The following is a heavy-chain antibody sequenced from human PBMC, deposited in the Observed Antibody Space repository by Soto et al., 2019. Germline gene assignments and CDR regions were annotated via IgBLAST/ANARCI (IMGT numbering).Heavy chain of an antibody. CDR2: ISINGGST. CDR3: VKGEFYYDSSAYYPFDS. CDR1: GFTFSSYA. J-gene: IGHJ4*02. D-gene: IGHD3-22*01. V-gene: IGHV3-64D*06. Sequence: PGGSLRLSCSASGFTFSSYAMHWVRQAPGKGLEYVSSISINGGSTHYADSVKGRFTISRDNSRNTQYLQMSSLRADDTAMYYCVKGEFYYDSSAYYPFDSWGQGTLVTSPQ.